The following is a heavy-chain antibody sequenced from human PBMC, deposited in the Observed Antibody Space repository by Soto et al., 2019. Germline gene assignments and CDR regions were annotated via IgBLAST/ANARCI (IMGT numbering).Heavy chain of an antibody. J-gene: IGHJ4*02. Sequence: EVPLVESGGDLVQPGGSLRLSCAASGFTFSSYSMNWVRQAPGKGLEWVSYISSSSSTIYYADSVKGRFTISRDNAKNSLYLQMNSLRAEDTAVYYCAREWGLAVADYWGQGTLVTVSS. V-gene: IGHV3-48*01. CDR3: AREWGLAVADY. CDR2: ISSSSSTI. CDR1: GFTFSSYS. D-gene: IGHD6-19*01.